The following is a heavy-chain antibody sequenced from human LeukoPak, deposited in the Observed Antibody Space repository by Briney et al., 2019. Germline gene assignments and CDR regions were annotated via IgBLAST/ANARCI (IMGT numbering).Heavy chain of an antibody. D-gene: IGHD3-3*01. CDR2: IYPGDSDT. V-gene: IGHV5-51*01. CDR3: ARTTYYDFWSGQGVDY. J-gene: IGHJ4*02. CDR1: GYSFTSYW. Sequence: GESLKISCKGSGYSFTSYWIGWVRQMPGKGLEWMGIIYPGDSDTRYSPSFQGQVTISADKSISTAYPQWSSLKASDTAMYYCARTTYYDFWSGQGVDYWGQGTLVTVSS.